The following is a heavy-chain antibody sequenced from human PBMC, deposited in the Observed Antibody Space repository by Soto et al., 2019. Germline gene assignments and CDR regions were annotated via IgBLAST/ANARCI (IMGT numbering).Heavy chain of an antibody. V-gene: IGHV4-4*02. Sequence: QVQLQEAGPGLVKPSGTLSLTCAVSGGSISSSNWWSWVRQPPEKGLEWIGEIYQSGSTNYNPSLKSRVTISLAKSKNQFSLMLSSVTAADTAVYYCARRIYGDWYFDLWGRGTLVTVSS. D-gene: IGHD3-16*01. J-gene: IGHJ2*01. CDR3: ARRIYGDWYFDL. CDR1: GGSISSSNW. CDR2: IYQSGST.